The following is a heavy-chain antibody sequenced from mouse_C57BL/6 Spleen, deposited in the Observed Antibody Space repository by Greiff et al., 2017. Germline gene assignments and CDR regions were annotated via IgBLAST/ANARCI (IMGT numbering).Heavy chain of an antibody. Sequence: VQLEESGAELVRPGASVTLSCKASGYTFTDYEMHWVKQTPVHGLEWIGAIDPETGGTAYNQKFKGKAILTADKSSSTAYMELRSLTSEDSAVYYCTRRVGYFDYWGQGTTLTVSS. CDR2: IDPETGGT. V-gene: IGHV1-15*01. J-gene: IGHJ2*01. CDR1: GYTFTDYE. CDR3: TRRVGYFDY.